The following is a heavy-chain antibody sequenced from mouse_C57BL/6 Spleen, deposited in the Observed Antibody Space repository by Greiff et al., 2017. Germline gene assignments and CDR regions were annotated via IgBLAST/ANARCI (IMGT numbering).Heavy chain of an antibody. CDR2: FYPGSGSI. CDR3: ARQEEGITTVVRGFDY. J-gene: IGHJ2*01. CDR1: GYTFTEYT. Sequence: VQLQQSGAELVKPGASVKLSCKASGYTFTEYTIHWVKQRSGQGLEWIGWFYPGSGSIKYNENFKDKATLTADKYSSTGYMELSRLTSEDSAVYFCARQEEGITTVVRGFDYWGQGTTLTVSS. V-gene: IGHV1-62-2*01. D-gene: IGHD1-1*01.